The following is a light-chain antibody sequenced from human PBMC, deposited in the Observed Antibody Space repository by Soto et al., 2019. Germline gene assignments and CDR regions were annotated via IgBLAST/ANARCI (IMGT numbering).Light chain of an antibody. V-gene: IGKV3-11*01. CDR2: DAS. CDR3: QQYGISPWT. J-gene: IGKJ1*01. Sequence: EIVLTQSPDTLSLSPGERATLSCRASQSVSSSLAWYQQKPGQAPRLLIYDASNRATGIPARFSGSGSGTDFTLTISSLEPEDFAVYYCQQYGISPWTFGQGTKVEIK. CDR1: QSVSSS.